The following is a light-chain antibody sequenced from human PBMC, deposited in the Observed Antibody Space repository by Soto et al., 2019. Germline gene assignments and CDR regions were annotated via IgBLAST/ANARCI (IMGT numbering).Light chain of an antibody. CDR2: DVS. CDR3: ISYTSSSTLVV. J-gene: IGLJ2*01. V-gene: IGLV2-14*01. CDR1: SSDVGGYNY. Sequence: QSVLTQPASVSGSPGQSITISCTGTSSDVGGYNYVSWYQQHPGKAPKLMIYDVSNRPSGVSNRFSGSKSGNTASLTIYGLQAEDEADYYCISYTSSSTLVVFCGGTQLTVL.